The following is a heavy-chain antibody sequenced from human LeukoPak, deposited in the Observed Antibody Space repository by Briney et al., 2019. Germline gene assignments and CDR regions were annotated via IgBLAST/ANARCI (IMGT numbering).Heavy chain of an antibody. D-gene: IGHD2-8*02. Sequence: GGSLQISCKGPGYPFSTYWIGWVRQLPGKGLEWMGLINAADSDTRYSPSFQGQVLISVDKSISTAYLQWGNLKATDTAFYYCARVPCTGGSCSRTFDYWGQGTLVTVS. J-gene: IGHJ4*02. CDR1: GYPFSTYW. CDR3: ARVPCTGGSCSRTFDY. V-gene: IGHV5-51*01. CDR2: INAADSDT.